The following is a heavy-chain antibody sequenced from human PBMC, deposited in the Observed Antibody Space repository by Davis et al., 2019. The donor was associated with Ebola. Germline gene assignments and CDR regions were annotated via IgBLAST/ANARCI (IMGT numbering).Heavy chain of an antibody. Sequence: PGGSLRLSCAASGFTFSSYDMHWVRQATGKGLEWVSAIGTADDTYYPGSVKGRFTISRENAKNSLYLQMNSLRAGDTAVYYCARVRAWAFDIWGQGTMVTVSS. CDR1: GFTFSSYD. J-gene: IGHJ3*02. CDR2: IGTADDT. CDR3: ARVRAWAFDI. V-gene: IGHV3-13*01.